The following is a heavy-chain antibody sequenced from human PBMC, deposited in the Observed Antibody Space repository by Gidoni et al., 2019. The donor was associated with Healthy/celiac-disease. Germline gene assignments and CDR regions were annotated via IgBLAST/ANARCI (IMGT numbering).Heavy chain of an antibody. Sequence: QDQLGQSGAEAKKPGASAKGSCTASGYTVPSYGIRWVRQAAGQGIEWLGWISAYNGNTNYAQKLQGRVTMTTYTSTSTVYMELRRMRPDDTAVYYCARDKYEQQLDPPADYWGQGTLVTVSS. J-gene: IGHJ4*02. D-gene: IGHD6-13*01. CDR3: ARDKYEQQLDPPADY. CDR1: GYTVPSYG. CDR2: ISAYNGNT. V-gene: IGHV1-18*01.